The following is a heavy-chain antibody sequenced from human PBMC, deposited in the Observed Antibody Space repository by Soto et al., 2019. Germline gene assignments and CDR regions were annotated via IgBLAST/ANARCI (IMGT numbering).Heavy chain of an antibody. Sequence: EVQLVASGGGLVQPGGSLRLSCAASGLTVNNNYMSWVRQAPGKGLEWVSILYSGGTTYYADSVKGRFTISRDTSKNTLYLQMNSLRADDTAVYYCARDTTVTTPSYFDLWGQGTLVTVSS. V-gene: IGHV3-66*01. CDR1: GLTVNNNY. D-gene: IGHD4-17*01. CDR3: ARDTTVTTPSYFDL. J-gene: IGHJ4*02. CDR2: LYSGGTT.